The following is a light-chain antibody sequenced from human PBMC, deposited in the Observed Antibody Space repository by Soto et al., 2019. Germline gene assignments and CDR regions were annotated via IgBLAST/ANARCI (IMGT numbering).Light chain of an antibody. CDR1: QSISTY. Sequence: DIQMTQSPSSLSASVGDRVTITCRASQSISTYLNWYQQKPGKAPKLLIYATSRLQSGVPSRFSGSGSGTDFTLTISSLQPEDFATYYCQQSYGTPPTFGPGTKLEIK. V-gene: IGKV1-39*01. J-gene: IGKJ2*01. CDR3: QQSYGTPPT. CDR2: ATS.